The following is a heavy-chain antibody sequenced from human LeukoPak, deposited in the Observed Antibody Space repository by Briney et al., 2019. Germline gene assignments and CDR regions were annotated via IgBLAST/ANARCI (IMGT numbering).Heavy chain of an antibody. J-gene: IGHJ4*02. CDR1: GGSFSGYY. CDR2: ISDNGNTNY. D-gene: IGHD7-27*01. Sequence: PSETLSLTCAVYGGSFSGYYWSWIRQPPGKGLECIGYISDNGNTNYNYNPSLKSRVTISVDTSKNLFSLKVTSVTAADTAVYYCARHSGLGTHFDYWGQGILVTVSS. CDR3: ARHSGLGTHFDY. V-gene: IGHV4-59*08.